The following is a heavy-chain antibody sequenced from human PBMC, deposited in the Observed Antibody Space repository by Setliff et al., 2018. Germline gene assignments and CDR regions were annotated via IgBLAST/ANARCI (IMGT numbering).Heavy chain of an antibody. CDR1: GGTFNSYA. D-gene: IGHD2-21*02. Sequence: SVKVSCKASGGTFNSYAISWVRQAPGQGLEWMGGIIPIFGSANYARKFQGRVTVTADESTSTAYMELSSLRSEDTAVYYCARVRPCGVDCSTGVGGPYYFDHWGQGTLVTVSS. V-gene: IGHV1-69*13. CDR2: IIPIFGSA. J-gene: IGHJ4*02. CDR3: ARVRPCGVDCSTGVGGPYYFDH.